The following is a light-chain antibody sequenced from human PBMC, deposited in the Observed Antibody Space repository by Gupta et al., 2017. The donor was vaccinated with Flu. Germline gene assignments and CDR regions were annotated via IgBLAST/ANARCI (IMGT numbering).Light chain of an antibody. Sequence: QSALTQPPSASGSPGQSVTISCTGTSSDVGGSNYVSWYQQHPGKAPKVVIYEVSKRPSGVPGRFSGSKAGNTASLTVSGLQAEDEADYYCSSSAGNNNYVFGTGTKVTVL. CDR1: SSDVGGSNY. CDR2: EVS. CDR3: SSSAGNNNYV. V-gene: IGLV2-8*01. J-gene: IGLJ1*01.